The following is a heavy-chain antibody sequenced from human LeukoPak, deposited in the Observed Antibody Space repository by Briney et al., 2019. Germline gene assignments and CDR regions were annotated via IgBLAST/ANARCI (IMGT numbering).Heavy chain of an antibody. V-gene: IGHV3-11*01. D-gene: IGHD3-10*01. J-gene: IGHJ3*01. CDR2: ISSSGSTI. Sequence: GGSLRLSCAASGFTFSDYYMSWIRQAPGKGLEWVSYISSSGSTIYYADSVKGRFTISRDNAKNSLYLQMNSLRAEDTALYYCAKDTLAYYGSGSSPGPWGQGTMVTVSS. CDR1: GFTFSDYY. CDR3: AKDTLAYYGSGSSPGP.